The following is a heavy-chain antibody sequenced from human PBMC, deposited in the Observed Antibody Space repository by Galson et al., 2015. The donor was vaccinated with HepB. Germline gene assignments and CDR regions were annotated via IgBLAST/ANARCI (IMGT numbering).Heavy chain of an antibody. D-gene: IGHD1-26*01. V-gene: IGHV3-30*18. J-gene: IGHJ6*02. CDR1: GFTFSSYG. CDR2: ISYDGSNK. Sequence: SLRLSCAASGFTFSSYGMHWVRQAPGKGPEWVAVISYDGSNKYYADSVKGRFTISRDNSKNTLYLQMNSLRAEDTAVYYCAKFLAGGSYAGDYYYGMDVWGQGTTVTVSS. CDR3: AKFLAGGSYAGDYYYGMDV.